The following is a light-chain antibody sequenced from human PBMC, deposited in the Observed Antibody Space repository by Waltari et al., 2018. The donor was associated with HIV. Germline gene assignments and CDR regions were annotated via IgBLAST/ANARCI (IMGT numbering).Light chain of an antibody. CDR2: KAS. J-gene: IGKJ4*01. CDR3: QQYDSYSIT. V-gene: IGKV1-5*03. Sequence: DIQMTQSPSTLSASVGDRVTITCRASQGISTYLAWYQQKPGKAPKLLLYKASYLDSGVPSRFRGSGFGTEFTLTIHSLQPDDSATYYCQQYDSYSITFGGGTKVEIK. CDR1: QGISTY.